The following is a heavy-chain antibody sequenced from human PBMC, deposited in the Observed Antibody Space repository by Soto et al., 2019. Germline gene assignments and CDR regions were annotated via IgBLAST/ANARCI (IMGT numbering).Heavy chain of an antibody. CDR3: ARTYSWGSGRGRSMDV. D-gene: IGHD3-10*01. CDR1: GGSVSSGGFY. CDR2: IYDSGNT. V-gene: IGHV4-61*08. J-gene: IGHJ6*02. Sequence: QVQLQESGPGLVRPSETLSLTCTVSGGSVSSGGFYWGWIRQPPGKGLEWIGYIYDSGNTNYNPPLKSRVTLLVDTSKNQFSLKLSSVTAADTAMYYCARTYSWGSGRGRSMDVWGQGTTVTVS.